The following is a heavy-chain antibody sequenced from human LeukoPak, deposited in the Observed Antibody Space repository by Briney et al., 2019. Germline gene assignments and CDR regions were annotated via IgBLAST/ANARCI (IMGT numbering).Heavy chain of an antibody. CDR1: GLTFSSSW. V-gene: IGHV3-23*01. CDR3: AKNLYCGGGSCYPSALGMDV. Sequence: GGSLRLSCAVSGLTFSSSWMDWVRQAPGKGLEWVSSISGSGNRTYYADSVKGRFTISRDNSKNTLFLQMNSLRAEDTAVYYCAKNLYCGGGSCYPSALGMDVWGQGTTVTVSS. CDR2: ISGSGNRT. J-gene: IGHJ6*02. D-gene: IGHD2-15*01.